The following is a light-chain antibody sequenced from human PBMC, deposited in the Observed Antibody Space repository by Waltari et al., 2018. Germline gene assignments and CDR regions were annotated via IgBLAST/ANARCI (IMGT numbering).Light chain of an antibody. CDR3: LQHNSYPPT. J-gene: IGKJ1*01. CDR2: AAS. Sequence: DIQMTQSPSSLSASVGATVTITCRASQGLSSSLNWFQQKPGKAPKLMIYAASSLESGVPSRFSGSGSGTEFTLTIRSLQPEDFAAYYCLQHNSYPPTFGQGTKVEIK. V-gene: IGKV1-17*01. CDR1: QGLSSS.